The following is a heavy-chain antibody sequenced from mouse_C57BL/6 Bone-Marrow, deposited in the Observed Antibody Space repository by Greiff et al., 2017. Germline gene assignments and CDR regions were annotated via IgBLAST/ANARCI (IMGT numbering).Heavy chain of an antibody. Sequence: EVKWVESGGDLVKPGGSLKLSCAASEFTFSSYGMSWVRQTPDKRLEWVAAISSDGSCTYYPDSVKGRFTISRDNAKNTLYLQMSSLRSEDTAMYYCARHHDCYLFAYWGQGTTVTVSS. CDR1: EFTFSSYG. CDR2: ISSDGSCT. J-gene: IGHJ2*01. CDR3: ARHHDCYLFAY. V-gene: IGHV5-6*01. D-gene: IGHD2-3*01.